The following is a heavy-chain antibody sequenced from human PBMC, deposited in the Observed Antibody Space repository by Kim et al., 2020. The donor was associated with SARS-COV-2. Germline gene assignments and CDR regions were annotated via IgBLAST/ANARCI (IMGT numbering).Heavy chain of an antibody. D-gene: IGHD1-26*01. V-gene: IGHV3-20*01. Sequence: DSVKGRFTISRDKAKNTLYLQMNSLRAEDTDLYHCARVGSGSYTTGESDYWGQGTLVTVSS. CDR3: ARVGSGSYTTGESDY. J-gene: IGHJ4*02.